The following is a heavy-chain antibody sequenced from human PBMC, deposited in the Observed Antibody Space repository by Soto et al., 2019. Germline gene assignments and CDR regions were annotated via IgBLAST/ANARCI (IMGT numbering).Heavy chain of an antibody. CDR3: ARVGVSGWYPKQNYFDY. D-gene: IGHD6-19*01. Sequence: QVQLQESGPGLVKPSETLSLTCTVSGGSISSYYWSWIRQPAGKGLEWIGRIYTSGSTNYNPSLKSRVTMSVDTSKNQFSLKLSSVTAADTAVYYCARVGVSGWYPKQNYFDYWGQGTLVTVSS. CDR1: GGSISSYY. CDR2: IYTSGST. V-gene: IGHV4-4*07. J-gene: IGHJ4*02.